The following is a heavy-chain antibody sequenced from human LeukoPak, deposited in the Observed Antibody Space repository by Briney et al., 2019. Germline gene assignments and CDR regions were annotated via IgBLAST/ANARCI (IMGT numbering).Heavy chain of an antibody. V-gene: IGHV3-30*18. Sequence: GESLKISCKGSGYSFTSYWIGWVRQAPGKGLEWVAVISYDGSNKYYADSVKGRFTISRDNSKNTLYLQMNSLRAEDTAVYYCAKVLLTYCGGDCYELWGQGTLVTVSS. J-gene: IGHJ4*02. CDR3: AKVLLTYCGGDCYEL. CDR2: ISYDGSNK. D-gene: IGHD2-21*02. CDR1: GYSFTSYW.